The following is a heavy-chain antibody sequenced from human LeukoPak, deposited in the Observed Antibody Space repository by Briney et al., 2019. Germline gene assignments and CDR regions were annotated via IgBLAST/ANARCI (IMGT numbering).Heavy chain of an antibody. J-gene: IGHJ6*03. V-gene: IGHV3-11*01. CDR2: ISRSGSTK. CDR3: ARVLRYCSGGNCYSGGLGYMDV. CDR1: KFTFNNYA. D-gene: IGHD2-15*01. Sequence: PGGSLRLSRLASKFTFNNYAMTWVRQAPGKGLEWVSFISRSGSTKYYADSVKGRFTISRDNAKNSLFLQMNSLRAEDTAVYYCARVLRYCSGGNCYSGGLGYMDVWGKGTTVTISS.